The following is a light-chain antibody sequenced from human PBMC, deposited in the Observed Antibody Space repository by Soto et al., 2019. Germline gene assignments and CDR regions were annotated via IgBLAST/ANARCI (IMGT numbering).Light chain of an antibody. CDR2: DAS. CDR1: QTISSR. CDR3: QHYSSYWT. J-gene: IGKJ1*01. V-gene: IGKV1-5*01. Sequence: DIQMTQSPSTLSAPVGDRVTITCRASQTISSRLAWYQQKKGKAPKVLIYDASTLESGVPSRFSGSGSGTEFTLTINSLQPDDSATYYCQHYSSYWTVGQGTKVDIK.